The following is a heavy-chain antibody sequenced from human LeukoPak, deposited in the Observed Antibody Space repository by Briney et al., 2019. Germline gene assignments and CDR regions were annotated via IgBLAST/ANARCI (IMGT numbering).Heavy chain of an antibody. D-gene: IGHD6-13*01. CDR3: AGGGARSSSYYYYGMDV. CDR1: GFDFSTYS. CDR2: IDSSSSTI. V-gene: IGHV3-48*01. J-gene: IGHJ6*02. Sequence: GGSLRLSCAASGFDFSTYSMHWVRRASGRGLEWLSYIDSSSSTIYYADSVKGRFTISRDNAKNSLYLQMNSLRAEDTAVFYCAGGGARSSSYYYYGMDVWGLGTTVTVSS.